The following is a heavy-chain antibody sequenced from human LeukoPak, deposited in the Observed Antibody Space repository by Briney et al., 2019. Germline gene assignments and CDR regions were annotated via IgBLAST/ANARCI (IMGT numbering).Heavy chain of an antibody. D-gene: IGHD1-7*01. CDR1: GFTFSSYG. V-gene: IGHV3-23*01. CDR3: ATHNELRPPFDY. J-gene: IGHJ4*02. Sequence: GGSLRLSCAASGFTFSSYGMSWVRQAPGKGLEWVSAISGSGGSTYYADSVKGRFTISRDNSKNTLYLQMNSLRAEDTAVYYCATHNELRPPFDYWGQGTLVTVSS. CDR2: ISGSGGST.